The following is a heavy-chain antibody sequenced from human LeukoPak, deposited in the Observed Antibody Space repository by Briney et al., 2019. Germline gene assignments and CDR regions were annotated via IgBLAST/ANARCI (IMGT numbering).Heavy chain of an antibody. CDR3: ARANFLYCSSSTCLFDY. V-gene: IGHV1-2*02. CDR2: INPSDGDT. CDR1: GYTFTDCC. Sequence: ASVKVSCKASGYTFTDCCMHWVRQAPGQGFEWMGWINPSDGDTNYTQKFQGRVTMTRDTSISTAHMEVSRLRSDDTAVYYCARANFLYCSSSTCLFDYWGQGTLVTVSS. D-gene: IGHD2-2*01. J-gene: IGHJ4*02.